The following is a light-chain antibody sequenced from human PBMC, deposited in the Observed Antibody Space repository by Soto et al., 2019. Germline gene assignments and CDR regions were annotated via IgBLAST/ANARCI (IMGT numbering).Light chain of an antibody. CDR1: SSNVGGYDY. CDR3: SSYTSSSTPWV. J-gene: IGLJ3*02. Sequence: QSALTRPPSASGSPGQSVTISCTGTSSNVGGYDYVSWYQQHPGKAPKLMIYEVSNRPSGVSNRFSGSKSGNTASLTISGLQAEDEADYYCSSYTSSSTPWVFGGGTKVTVL. V-gene: IGLV2-14*01. CDR2: EVS.